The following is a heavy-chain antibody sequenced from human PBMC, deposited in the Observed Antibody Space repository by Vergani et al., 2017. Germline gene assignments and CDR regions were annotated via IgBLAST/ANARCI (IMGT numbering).Heavy chain of an antibody. V-gene: IGHV3-48*01. Sequence: EVQLVESGGGLVQPGGSLRLSCAASGFTFSSSGMNWVRQAPGKGLEWVSYISSSSSTKYYAEPVKGRFAISRDNAKNSLYLQMNSLRAEDTAVYYCARAACYYDSSVYYSVVDYWGQGTLVTVSS. CDR3: ARAACYYDSSVYYSVVDY. D-gene: IGHD3-22*01. J-gene: IGHJ4*02. CDR2: ISSSSSTK. CDR1: GFTFSSSG.